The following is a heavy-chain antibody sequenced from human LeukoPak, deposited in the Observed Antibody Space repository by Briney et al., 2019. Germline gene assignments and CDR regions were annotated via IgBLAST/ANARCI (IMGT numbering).Heavy chain of an antibody. D-gene: IGHD3-3*01. Sequence: GGSLRLSCAASGFTFSSYAMHWVRQAPGKGLEWVAVISYDGSNKYYADSVKGRFTISRDNSKNTLYLRMNSLRAEDTAVYYCARWSDAFDIWGQGTMVTVSS. CDR2: ISYDGSNK. V-gene: IGHV3-30*04. CDR3: ARWSDAFDI. CDR1: GFTFSSYA. J-gene: IGHJ3*02.